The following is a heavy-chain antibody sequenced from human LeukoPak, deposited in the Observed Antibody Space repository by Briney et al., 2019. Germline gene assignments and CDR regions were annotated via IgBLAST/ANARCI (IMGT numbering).Heavy chain of an antibody. V-gene: IGHV3-30*04. CDR2: ISYDGSSK. CDR3: ARGGGVIIIRPFDY. CDR1: GFTFSNFA. Sequence: GRSLRLSCAASGFTFSNFAMHWVRQAPGKGLEWVALISYDGSSKYNEDSVKGRFTISRDDSKNTLYLQMNSLRAEDTAVYYCARGGGVIIIRPFDYWGQGTRVTVSS. J-gene: IGHJ4*02. D-gene: IGHD3-10*01.